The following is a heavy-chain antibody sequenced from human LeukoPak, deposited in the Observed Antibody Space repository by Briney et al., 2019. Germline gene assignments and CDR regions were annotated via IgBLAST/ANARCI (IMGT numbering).Heavy chain of an antibody. J-gene: IGHJ4*02. CDR3: ARSTVVAAYDY. V-gene: IGHV3-7*02. CDR2: IQPDGSAK. D-gene: IGHD1-26*01. Sequence: PGGSLRLSCAASGFSFSSNWMTWVRQGPGKALEWVASIQPDGSAKYYVDSVKGRFTISRDNAKNSLYLQMNSLRAEDTAVYYCARSTVVAAYDYWGQGTLVPVSS. CDR1: GFSFSSNW.